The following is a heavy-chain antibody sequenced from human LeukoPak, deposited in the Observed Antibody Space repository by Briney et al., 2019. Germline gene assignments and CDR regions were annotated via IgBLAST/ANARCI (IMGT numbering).Heavy chain of an antibody. CDR2: INPNSGNT. V-gene: IGHV1-8*01. CDR1: GYTFTTYD. J-gene: IGHJ5*02. D-gene: IGHD3-3*01. Sequence: APVKVSCKASGYTFTTYDINWVRQATGQGLEWMGWINPNSGNTGYAQKFQGRVTMTRNTSITTAYMQLSSLRSEDTALYYCARGGNYDFPWGQGTLVTVSS. CDR3: ARGGNYDFP.